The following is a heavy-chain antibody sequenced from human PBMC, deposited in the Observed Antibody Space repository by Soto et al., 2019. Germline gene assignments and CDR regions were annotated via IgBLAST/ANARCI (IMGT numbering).Heavy chain of an antibody. D-gene: IGHD3-3*01. CDR3: AKDGYDFWSGPPPSAFDI. CDR2: ISGSGGST. Sequence: PWGSLRLSCASSGFTFCSYVITGSRQAPGKGREWVSAISGSGGSTYYADSVKGRFTISRDNSKNTLYLQMNSLRAEDTAVYYCAKDGYDFWSGPPPSAFDIWGQGTMVTVSS. J-gene: IGHJ3*02. V-gene: IGHV3-23*01. CDR1: GFTFCSYV.